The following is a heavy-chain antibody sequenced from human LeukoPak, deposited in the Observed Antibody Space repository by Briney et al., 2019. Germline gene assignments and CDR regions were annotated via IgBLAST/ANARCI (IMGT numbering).Heavy chain of an antibody. CDR1: GYTFTSYY. D-gene: IGHD3-16*01. J-gene: IGHJ6*02. V-gene: IGHV1-46*01. CDR2: INPSGGST. CDR3: ARGGGVATYYYGMDV. Sequence: ASVKVSCKASGYTFTSYYMHWVRHAPGQGLERMGIINPSGGSTSYAQKFQGRVTMTRDTSTSTVYMELSSLRSEDTAVYYCARGGGVATYYYGMDVWGQGTTVTVSS.